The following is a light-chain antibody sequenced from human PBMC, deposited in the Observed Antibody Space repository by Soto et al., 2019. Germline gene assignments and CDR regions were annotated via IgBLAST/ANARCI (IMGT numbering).Light chain of an antibody. CDR3: CSYAGSVV. CDR2: EGS. V-gene: IGLV2-23*01. Sequence: QSVLTQPAYVSGSHGQSITISCTGTSSDVGSYNLVSWYQQHPGKAPKLMIYEGSKRPSGVSNRFSGSKSGNTASLTISGLQAEDEADYYCCSYAGSVVFGGGTKVTAL. J-gene: IGLJ2*01. CDR1: SSDVGSYNL.